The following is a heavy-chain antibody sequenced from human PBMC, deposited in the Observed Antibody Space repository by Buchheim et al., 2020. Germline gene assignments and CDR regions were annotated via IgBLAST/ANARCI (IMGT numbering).Heavy chain of an antibody. V-gene: IGHV3-30*03. D-gene: IGHD5-18*01. CDR2: ISFDGINK. J-gene: IGHJ3*02. CDR3: ATKGGYSYGDDAFDI. Sequence: QEQLVESGGGVVQPGRSLRLSCAASGFTFSSYDMHWVRQAPGKGLEWVTLISFDGINKNYADSVKGRFTISRDNSMNTVYLQMNSLRGEDTAVYYCATKGGYSYGDDAFDIWGQGT. CDR1: GFTFSSYD.